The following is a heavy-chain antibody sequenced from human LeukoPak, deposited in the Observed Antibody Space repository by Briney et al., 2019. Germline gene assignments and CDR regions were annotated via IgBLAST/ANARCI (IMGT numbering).Heavy chain of an antibody. CDR3: ARVGYTGNSKDY. Sequence: GGSLGLSCAASGFTFSTYWMSWVRQAPGKGLEWVANIKEDGSQKYYVDSVKGRFTVSRDNAKNSLYLQMNSLRAEDTAVYYCARVGYTGNSKDYWGQGTLVTVSS. CDR1: GFTFSTYW. J-gene: IGHJ4*02. V-gene: IGHV3-7*04. CDR2: IKEDGSQK. D-gene: IGHD4-23*01.